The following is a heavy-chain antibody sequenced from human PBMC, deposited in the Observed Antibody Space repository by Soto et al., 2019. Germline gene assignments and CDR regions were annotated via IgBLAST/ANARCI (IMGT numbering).Heavy chain of an antibody. CDR2: ICWDDDK. Sequence: QITLKESGPTLVKPTQTLTLTCTFSGFSLSSSGVSVGWIRQPPGKALEWLALICWDDDKRYSPSLKGRLTITKDASKNQVVLTMTNVDPVDTATYYCAHRGRCSGGTCYSNDAFDIWGQGTMVTVSS. D-gene: IGHD2-15*01. CDR1: GFSLSSSGVS. J-gene: IGHJ3*02. CDR3: AHRGRCSGGTCYSNDAFDI. V-gene: IGHV2-5*02.